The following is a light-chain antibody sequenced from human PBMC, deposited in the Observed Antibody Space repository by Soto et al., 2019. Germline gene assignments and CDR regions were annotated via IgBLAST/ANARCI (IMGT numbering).Light chain of an antibody. CDR2: DAS. CDR3: QQYERYPYS. J-gene: IGKJ2*01. V-gene: IGKV1-5*01. CDR1: QSISSS. Sequence: IQMTQSPSTVSASVGDRVTITCRASQSISSSLAWYQQKPGKAPKVLIYDASSLDSGVPSRFSGSGYGTEFPLTVSSLQTGDFATYSCQQYERYPYSFGQGTKLEIK.